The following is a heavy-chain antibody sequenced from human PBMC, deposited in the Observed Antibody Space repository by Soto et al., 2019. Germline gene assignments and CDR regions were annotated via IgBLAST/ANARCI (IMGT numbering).Heavy chain of an antibody. Sequence: EVQLVESGGGLVQPGGSLRLSCAASGFTFNTYWLHCVRQAPGKGLVWVARVNMDGSTTTYADSVKGRFTISRYNAKDTVYLQMDSLRDEDTAVYYCARGAKGQWLVEYWGQGTLVTVSS. CDR3: ARGAKGQWLVEY. CDR1: GFTFNTYW. J-gene: IGHJ4*02. CDR2: VNMDGSTT. D-gene: IGHD6-19*01. V-gene: IGHV3-74*01.